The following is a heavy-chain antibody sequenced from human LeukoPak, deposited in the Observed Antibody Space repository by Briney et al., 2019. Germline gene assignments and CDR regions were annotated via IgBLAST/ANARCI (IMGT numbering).Heavy chain of an antibody. CDR1: GFTFSSYS. CDR3: ARQTYYDFWSGYYIGGTSYYFDY. V-gene: IGHV3-21*01. CDR2: ISSSSSYI. D-gene: IGHD3-3*01. Sequence: GGSLRLSCAASGFTFSSYSMNWVRQAPGKGLEWVPSISSSSSYIYYADSVKGRFTISRDNAKNSLYLQMNSLRAEDTAVYYCARQTYYDFWSGYYIGGTSYYFDYWGQGTLVTVSS. J-gene: IGHJ4*02.